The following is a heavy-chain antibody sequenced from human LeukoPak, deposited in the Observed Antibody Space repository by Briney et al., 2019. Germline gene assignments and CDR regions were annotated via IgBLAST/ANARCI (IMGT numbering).Heavy chain of an antibody. CDR2: ISGRGGNT. V-gene: IGHV3-23*01. J-gene: IGHJ6*02. D-gene: IGHD1/OR15-1a*01. CDR3: AKGNSLHFYYGMDV. CDR1: GFTFSSYA. Sequence: PGGSLRLSCAASGFTFSSYAMSWVRQAPGKGLEWVSGISGRGGNTAYADSVKGRFTISRDNSKNTLTLQMDSLRAEDTAKYYCAKGNSLHFYYGMDVWGQGTTVTVSS.